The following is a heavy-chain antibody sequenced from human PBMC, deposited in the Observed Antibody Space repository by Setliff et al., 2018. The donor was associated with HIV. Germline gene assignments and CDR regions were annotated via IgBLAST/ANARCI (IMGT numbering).Heavy chain of an antibody. J-gene: IGHJ6*03. CDR1: GFTFDSYS. Sequence: GGSLRLSCATSGFTFDSYSIIWVRQAPGKGLEWVSYISGLGGGTIYYADSVRGRFTSSRDDAEKSVYLQMNSLRAEDTAVYYCARAGAVEGYYYYYYMDVWGKGTTVTVSS. CDR2: ISGLGGGTI. CDR3: ARAGAVEGYYYYYYMDV. V-gene: IGHV3-48*01. D-gene: IGHD1-1*01.